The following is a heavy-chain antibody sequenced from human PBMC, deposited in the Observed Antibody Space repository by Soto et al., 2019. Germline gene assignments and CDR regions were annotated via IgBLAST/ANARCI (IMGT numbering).Heavy chain of an antibody. J-gene: IGHJ6*03. Sequence: GGSLRLSCAASGFTFSSYAMSWVRQAPGKGLEWVSAISGSGGSTYYADSVKGRFTISRDNSKNTLYLQMNSLRAEDTAVYYCAKTFGESHGSGSYYEYYYYYMDVWGKGTTVTVSS. CDR3: AKTFGESHGSGSYYEYYYYYMDV. CDR1: GFTFSSYA. CDR2: ISGSGGST. D-gene: IGHD3-10*01. V-gene: IGHV3-23*01.